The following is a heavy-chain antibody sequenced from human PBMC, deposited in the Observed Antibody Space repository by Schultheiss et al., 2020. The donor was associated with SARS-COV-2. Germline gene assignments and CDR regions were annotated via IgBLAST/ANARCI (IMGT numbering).Heavy chain of an antibody. CDR2: IYYSGST. Sequence: SETLSLTCAVYGGSFSGYYWSWIRQPPGKGLEWIGYIYYSGSTNYNPSLKSRVTISVDTSKNQFSLKLSSVTAADTAVYYCARWRGSYRGYYYGMDVWGQGTTVTVSS. V-gene: IGHV4-59*01. CDR1: GGSFSGYY. J-gene: IGHJ6*02. CDR3: ARWRGSYRGYYYGMDV. D-gene: IGHD1-26*01.